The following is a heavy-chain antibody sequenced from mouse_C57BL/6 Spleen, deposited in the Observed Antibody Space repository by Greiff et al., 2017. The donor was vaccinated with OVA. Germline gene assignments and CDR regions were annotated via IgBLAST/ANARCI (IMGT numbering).Heavy chain of an antibody. J-gene: IGHJ4*01. D-gene: IGHD2-4*01. Sequence: QVHVKQSGPELVKPGASVKISCKASGYSFTSYYIHWVKQRPGQGLEWIGWIYPGSGNTKYNEKFKGKATLTADTSSSTAYMQLSSLTSEDSAVYYCLYDYDTYAMDYWGQGTSVTVSS. CDR1: GYSFTSYY. V-gene: IGHV1-66*01. CDR2: IYPGSGNT. CDR3: LYDYDTYAMDY.